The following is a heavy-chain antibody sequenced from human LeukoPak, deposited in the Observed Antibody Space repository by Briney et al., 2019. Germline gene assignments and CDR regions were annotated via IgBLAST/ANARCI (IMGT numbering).Heavy chain of an antibody. Sequence: PGGSLRLSCAASGFTFSSYGMSWVRQAPGKGLEWVSAISGSGGSTYYADSVKGRFTISRDNSKNTLYLQMNSLRAEDTAVYYCAKDLYGSGSYTYMDVWGKGTSVTVSS. CDR2: ISGSGGST. CDR3: AKDLYGSGSYTYMDV. J-gene: IGHJ6*03. D-gene: IGHD3-10*01. V-gene: IGHV3-23*01. CDR1: GFTFSSYG.